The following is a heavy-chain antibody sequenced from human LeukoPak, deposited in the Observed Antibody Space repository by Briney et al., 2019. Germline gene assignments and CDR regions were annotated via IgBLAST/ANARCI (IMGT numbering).Heavy chain of an antibody. CDR2: INGGGGST. J-gene: IGHJ4*02. V-gene: IGHV3-23*01. CDR3: AKNGFHCTNASCYSTSYYFDY. Sequence: PGGSLRLSCAASGFTFGSYSMSWVRQAPGKGLQWVSAINGGGGSTYYADTVKGRFAISRDNSKKPLYLQMNSLRDQDAAVYYCAKNGFHCTNASCYSTSYYFDYWGQGTLVTVSS. CDR1: GFTFGSYS. D-gene: IGHD2-2*01.